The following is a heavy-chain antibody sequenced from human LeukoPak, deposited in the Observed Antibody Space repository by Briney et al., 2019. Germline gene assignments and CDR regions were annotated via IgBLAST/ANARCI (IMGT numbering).Heavy chain of an antibody. CDR1: GGSFSGYY. V-gene: IGHV4-34*01. Sequence: PSETLSLTCAVYGGSFSGYYWSWIRQPPGKGLEWIGEIKHSGSTNYNPSLESRVTISLDTSTNQFSLKLSSGTAADTAVYYCARGVAYYYDSPLVYWGEGPLVTVSS. J-gene: IGHJ4*02. CDR2: IKHSGST. CDR3: ARGVAYYYDSPLVY. D-gene: IGHD3-22*01.